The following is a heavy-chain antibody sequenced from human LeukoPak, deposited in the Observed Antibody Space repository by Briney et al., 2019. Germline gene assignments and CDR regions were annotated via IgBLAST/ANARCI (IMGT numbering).Heavy chain of an antibody. J-gene: IGHJ4*02. D-gene: IGHD3-3*01. CDR3: ARCPRYYDFWSGYPTFDS. CDR2: VSSSGST. Sequence: PSETLSLNCNVSGGSISSERYYWGWIRQPPGKGPEWIGSVSSSGSTYYNPSLKSRVTMSVDMSKNQFSLKLLSVTAADTDVFYCARCPRYYDFWSGYPTFDSWGQGALINVSS. CDR1: GGSISSERYY. V-gene: IGHV4-39*01.